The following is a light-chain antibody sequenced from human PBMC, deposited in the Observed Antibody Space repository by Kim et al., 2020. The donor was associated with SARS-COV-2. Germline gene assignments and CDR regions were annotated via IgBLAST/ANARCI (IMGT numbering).Light chain of an antibody. CDR1: QDIGND. CDR2: GAS. V-gene: IGKV1-17*01. J-gene: IGKJ5*01. CDR3: LQHRTYPIT. Sequence: ASVGDRVTITGRARQDIGNDLGWYQQSPGRAPQRLIYGASNLQSGVPSRFSGSGSESEFTLTINSLQPEDFATYFCLQHRTYPITFGQGTRLEIK.